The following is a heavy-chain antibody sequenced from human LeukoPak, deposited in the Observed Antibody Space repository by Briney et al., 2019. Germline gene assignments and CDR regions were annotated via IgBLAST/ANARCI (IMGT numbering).Heavy chain of an antibody. CDR1: GFTFSNAW. CDR2: IKSKTDGGRT. Sequence: GGSLRLSCAASGFTFSNAWMSWVRQAPGKGLEWVGRIKSKTDGGRTDYAAPVKGRFTISRDDSKNTLYLQMNSLKTEDTAVYYCTTDPYVDGGTRNWFDPWGQGTLVTVSS. CDR3: TTDPYVDGGTRNWFDP. V-gene: IGHV3-15*01. J-gene: IGHJ5*02. D-gene: IGHD4-23*01.